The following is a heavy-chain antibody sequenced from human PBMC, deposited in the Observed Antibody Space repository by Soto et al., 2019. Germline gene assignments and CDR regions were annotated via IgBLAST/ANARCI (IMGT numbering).Heavy chain of an antibody. CDR2: IYSGETT. V-gene: IGHV3-53*01. CDR1: GFNVNSDY. J-gene: IGHJ4*02. CDR3: TRDGRGLGRLSLFEY. Sequence: GGSLRLSCEASGFNVNSDYMNWVRQTPGKGLEWVASIYSGETTYYADSVRGRFTISSDKSKNTLYFQLSSLRIEDTAVYYCTRDGRGLGRLSLFEYWGQGVLVTVSS. D-gene: IGHD2-21*02.